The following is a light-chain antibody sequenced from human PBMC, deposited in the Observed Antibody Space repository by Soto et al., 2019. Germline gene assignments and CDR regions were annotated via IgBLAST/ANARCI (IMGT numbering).Light chain of an antibody. CDR1: TSDVGAYNY. CDR3: RSYTSSTTYV. Sequence: HSALTQPASVSGSPGQSIAISCTGTTSDVGAYNYVSWYQQHPGKAPKLIIYQACNRPSGVSNCFSGSTSGNTASLTISCLQAEDQADYYCRSYTSSTTYVFGTGTKLTVL. V-gene: IGLV2-14*01. CDR2: QAC. J-gene: IGLJ1*01.